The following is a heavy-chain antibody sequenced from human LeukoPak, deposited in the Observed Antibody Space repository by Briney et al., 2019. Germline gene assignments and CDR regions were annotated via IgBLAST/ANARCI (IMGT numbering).Heavy chain of an antibody. CDR2: IKQDGSER. Sequence: TGGSLRLSCAASGFTLRTYWMSWVRQAPGKGLEWVANIKQDGSERYYVGSVKGRFTISRDNSKNTLYLQMNSLRAEDTAVYDCAKYGSRFGGYYGMDAWGQGTTVTVSS. J-gene: IGHJ6*02. CDR3: AKYGSRFGGYYGMDA. CDR1: GFTLRTYW. D-gene: IGHD3-10*01. V-gene: IGHV3-7*01.